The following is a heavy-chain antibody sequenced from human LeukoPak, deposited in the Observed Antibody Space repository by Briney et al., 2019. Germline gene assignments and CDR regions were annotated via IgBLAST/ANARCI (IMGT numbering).Heavy chain of an antibody. CDR3: AREMAAAGRRFDY. J-gene: IGHJ4*02. D-gene: IGHD6-13*01. CDR1: GSTVSSNY. V-gene: IGHV3-66*01. Sequence: GGSLRLSCAASGSTVSSNYMSWVRQAPGKGLEWVSVIYSGGSTYYADSVKGRFTISRDNSKNTLYLQMNSLRAEDTAVYYCAREMAAAGRRFDYWGQGTLVTVSS. CDR2: IYSGGST.